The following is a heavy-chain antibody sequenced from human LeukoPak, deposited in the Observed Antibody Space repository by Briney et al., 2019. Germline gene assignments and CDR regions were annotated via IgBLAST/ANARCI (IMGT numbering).Heavy chain of an antibody. J-gene: IGHJ3*02. CDR3: ARDSVDIVALAAYDAFDI. V-gene: IGHV3-48*01. Sequence: PGGSLRLSCAASGFTFSSYSMNWVRQAPGKGLEWVSYISSSSSTIYYADSVKGRFTISRDNAKNSLYLQMNSLRAEDTAVYYCARDSVDIVALAAYDAFDIWGQGTMVTVSS. CDR2: ISSSSSTI. D-gene: IGHD5-12*01. CDR1: GFTFSSYS.